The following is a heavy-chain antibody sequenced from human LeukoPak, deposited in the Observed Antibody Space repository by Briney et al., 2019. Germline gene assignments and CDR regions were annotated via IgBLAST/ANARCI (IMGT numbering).Heavy chain of an antibody. CDR3: ARGGYCSSTSCYSWFDP. CDR1: GGTFSSYA. V-gene: IGHV1-69*13. J-gene: IGHJ5*02. CDR2: IIPIFGTA. D-gene: IGHD2-2*02. Sequence: SVKVSCKASGGTFSSYAISWVRQAPGQGLEWMGGIIPIFGTANYAQKFQGRVTITADESTSTAYMELSSLRSEDTAVYYCARGGYCSSTSCYSWFDPWGQGTLVTVSS.